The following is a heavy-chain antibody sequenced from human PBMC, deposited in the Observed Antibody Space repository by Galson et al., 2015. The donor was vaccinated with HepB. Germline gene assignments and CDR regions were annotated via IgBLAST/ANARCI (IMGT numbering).Heavy chain of an antibody. CDR3: ARTSVRSTITNVIYEYYGIDV. V-gene: IGHV4-39*07. Sequence: ETLSLTCSVSGVSFTSTSFYWGWIRQPPGKGLEWIGSIYYSGSTYYNPSLKSRVTMSIHTSKNAFSLRLRSMTAADTAVYYCARTSVRSTITNVIYEYYGIDVWGQGTTVTVSS. CDR2: IYYSGST. CDR1: GVSFTSTSFY. D-gene: IGHD1-1*01. J-gene: IGHJ6*02.